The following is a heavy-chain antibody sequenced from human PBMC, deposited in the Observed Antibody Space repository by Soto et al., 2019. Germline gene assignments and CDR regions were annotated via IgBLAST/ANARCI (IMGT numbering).Heavy chain of an antibody. J-gene: IGHJ4*02. V-gene: IGHV3-23*03. CDR1: GLPFSSFA. Sequence: GGSLILSCAASGLPFSSFAMVWIRQTPAKRLEWVAIISADGSNTAYLDSVKGRFSISRDNSRNILFLQMNSLRVDDTATYYCGSASTPTEYWGQGTQVTVSS. D-gene: IGHD4-17*01. CDR2: ISADGSNT. CDR3: GSASTPTEY.